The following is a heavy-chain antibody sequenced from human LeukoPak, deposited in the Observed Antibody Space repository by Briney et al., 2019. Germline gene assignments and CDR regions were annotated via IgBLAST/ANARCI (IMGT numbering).Heavy chain of an antibody. CDR3: ARAISGPYYDFWSGSEYFDY. CDR2: INPNSGGT. J-gene: IGHJ4*02. D-gene: IGHD3-3*01. V-gene: IGHV1-2*02. CDR1: GYTFTGYY. Sequence: ASVKVSCKASGYTFTGYYMHWVRQAPGQGLEWMGWINPNSGGTNYAQKFQGRVTMTRDTSISTAYMELSRLRSDDTAVYYCARAISGPYYDFWSGSEYFDYWGQGTLVTVSS.